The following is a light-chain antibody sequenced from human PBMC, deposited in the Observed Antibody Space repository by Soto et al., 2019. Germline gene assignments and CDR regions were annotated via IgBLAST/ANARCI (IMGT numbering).Light chain of an antibody. CDR1: QDISSN. V-gene: IGKV3-20*01. Sequence: TQAPSSLSASVGDRVTITCQASQDISSNLAWYQQKPGQAPRLLIYGASTRATGIPARFSGSGSGTDFTLTISRLEPEDFAVYYCQQYGSSPLTFGGGTKVDIK. CDR3: QQYGSSPLT. J-gene: IGKJ4*01. CDR2: GAS.